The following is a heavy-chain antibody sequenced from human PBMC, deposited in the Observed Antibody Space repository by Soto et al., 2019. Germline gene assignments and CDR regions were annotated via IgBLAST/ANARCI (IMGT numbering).Heavy chain of an antibody. CDR1: GFTFSRYA. CDR2: ISRDGSNK. CDR3: ARSRSRAVADSFDL. Sequence: PGGSLRLSCAASGFTFSRYAIHWVRQAPGKGLEWVAVISRDGSNKYYVDSVKGRFTISRDNSRNTLYLQMNSLRHEDAAVYYCARSRSRAVADSFDLWGPGPLVTVSS. J-gene: IGHJ4*02. D-gene: IGHD3-10*01. V-gene: IGHV3-30*01.